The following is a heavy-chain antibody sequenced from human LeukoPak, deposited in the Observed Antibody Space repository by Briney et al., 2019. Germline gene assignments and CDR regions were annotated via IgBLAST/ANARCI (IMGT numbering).Heavy chain of an antibody. CDR1: GGSISSSDYY. D-gene: IGHD3-10*01. CDR3: ARILPMVRGNGWFDP. Sequence: SETLSLTCTVSGGSISSSDYYWGWIRQPPGKGLEWIGSIYFSGGTYYNPSLKSRVTISVDTSKNQFSLKLSSVTAADTAVYYCARILPMVRGNGWFDPWGQGTLVTVSS. J-gene: IGHJ5*02. CDR2: IYFSGGT. V-gene: IGHV4-39*01.